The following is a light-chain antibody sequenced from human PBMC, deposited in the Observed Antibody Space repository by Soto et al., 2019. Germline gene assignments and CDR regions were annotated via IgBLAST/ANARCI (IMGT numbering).Light chain of an antibody. J-gene: IGLJ2*01. Sequence: QSALTQPPFASGSPGQSITISCTGTSSDVGGYNYVSWYQQHPGSAPKLIIHEVNKRPSGVPDRFSGSKSGNTASLTVTGLQAEDEADYYCSSYAGSNILVFGEGTKLTVL. CDR2: EVN. CDR1: SSDVGGYNY. CDR3: SSYAGSNILV. V-gene: IGLV2-8*01.